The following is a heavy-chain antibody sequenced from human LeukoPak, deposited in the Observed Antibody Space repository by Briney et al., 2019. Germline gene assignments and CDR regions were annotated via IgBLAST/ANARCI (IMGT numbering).Heavy chain of an antibody. Sequence: PSETLSLTCTVSGGSFSSSSYYWGWIRQPPGKGLEWIGSIYYIGTTYYNTSLKSRVTISVDTSKNQFSLKLSSVTAADTAVYYCVGNTFAQYGDYEAGDYWGQGTLVTVSS. V-gene: IGHV4-39*01. CDR2: IYYIGTT. CDR3: VGNTFAQYGDYEAGDY. CDR1: GGSFSSSSYY. D-gene: IGHD4-17*01. J-gene: IGHJ4*02.